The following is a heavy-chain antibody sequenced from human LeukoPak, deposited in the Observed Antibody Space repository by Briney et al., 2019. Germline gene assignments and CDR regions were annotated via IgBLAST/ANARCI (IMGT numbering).Heavy chain of an antibody. Sequence: SVKVSCKASGGTFSSYAISWVRQAPGQGLEWMGRIITIFGTANYAQKFQGRVTITTDESTSTAYMELSSLRSEDTAVYYCAREGQQLVVYYFDYWGQGTLVTVSS. CDR2: IITIFGTA. V-gene: IGHV1-69*05. CDR1: GGTFSSYA. D-gene: IGHD6-13*01. CDR3: AREGQQLVVYYFDY. J-gene: IGHJ4*02.